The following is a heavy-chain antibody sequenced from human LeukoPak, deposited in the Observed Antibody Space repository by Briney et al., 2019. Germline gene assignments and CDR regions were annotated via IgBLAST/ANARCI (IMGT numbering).Heavy chain of an antibody. V-gene: IGHV3-23*01. CDR3: AARPTSEAVAPSDF. Sequence: GGSLRLSCAASGFTFSNCAMSWVRQAPGKGLEWVSGISGSGGSTYYADSVKGRFTISRDNSKRMLYLQMNSLRAEDTATYYCAARPTSEAVAPSDFWGQGTLVTVSP. CDR2: ISGSGGST. J-gene: IGHJ4*02. CDR1: GFTFSNCA. D-gene: IGHD6-19*01.